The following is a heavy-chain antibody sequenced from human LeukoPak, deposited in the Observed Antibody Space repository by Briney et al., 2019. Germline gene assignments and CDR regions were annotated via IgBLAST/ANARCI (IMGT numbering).Heavy chain of an antibody. Sequence: SGGSLRLSCDASGFPFSSYGMSGVRQAPGKGLEWVSAISGSGGSTYYADSVKGRFTISRDNSKNTLYLQMNSLRAEDTAVYYCAEGFYFQHWGQGTLVTVSS. CDR1: GFPFSSYG. CDR2: ISGSGGST. CDR3: AEGFYFQH. V-gene: IGHV3-23*01. J-gene: IGHJ1*01.